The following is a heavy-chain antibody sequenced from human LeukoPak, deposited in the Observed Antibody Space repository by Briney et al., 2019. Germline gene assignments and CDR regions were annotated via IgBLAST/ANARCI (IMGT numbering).Heavy chain of an antibody. CDR3: ARGKITMVRGVILNWWFDP. D-gene: IGHD3-10*01. CDR2: IYYSGST. Sequence: SQTLSLTCTVSGGSISSGGYYWSWIRQHPGKGLEWIGYIYYSGSTYYNPSLKSRVTISVDTSKNQFSLKLSSVTAADTAVYYCARGKITMVRGVILNWWFDPWGQGTLVTVSS. J-gene: IGHJ5*02. CDR1: GGSISSGGYY. V-gene: IGHV4-31*03.